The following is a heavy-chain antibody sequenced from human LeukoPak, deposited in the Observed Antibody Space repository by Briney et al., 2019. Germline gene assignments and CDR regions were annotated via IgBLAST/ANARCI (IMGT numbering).Heavy chain of an antibody. CDR3: ARANRGAYNSPGKVDY. J-gene: IGHJ4*02. CDR2: IYYSGST. CDR1: GGSISSDNYY. V-gene: IGHV4-30-4*01. D-gene: IGHD5-24*01. Sequence: SQTLSLTCTVSGGSISSDNYYWSWIRQPPGKGLEWIGYIYYSGSTYYKQSLRSRTSISVDTSKNQFSLKLSSVTAADTAIYYCARANRGAYNSPGKVDYWGQGALVTVSS.